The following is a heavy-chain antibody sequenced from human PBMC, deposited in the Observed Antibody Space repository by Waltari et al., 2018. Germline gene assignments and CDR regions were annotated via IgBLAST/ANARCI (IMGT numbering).Heavy chain of an antibody. CDR2: INPNSGGT. J-gene: IGHJ2*01. D-gene: IGHD1-26*01. Sequence: QVQLVQSGAEVKKPGASVKVSCKASGYTFTGYYMHWVRQAPGQGLEWMGWINPNSGGTNYAQKLQGRVTMTRDTAISTAYMELSRLRSDDTAVYYWARDSTFSTHTSHWDFDLWGRGTLVTVSS. CDR1: GYTFTGYY. CDR3: ARDSTFSTHTSHWDFDL. V-gene: IGHV1-2*02.